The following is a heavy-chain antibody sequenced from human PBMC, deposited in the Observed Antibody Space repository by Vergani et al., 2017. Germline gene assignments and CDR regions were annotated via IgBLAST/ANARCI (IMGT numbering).Heavy chain of an antibody. Sequence: EVQLVESGGGLVQPGGSLRLSCAASGFTFSSYWMSWVRQAPGKGLEWVANIKQDGSEKYYVDSVKGRFTISRDNSKNTLYLQMNSLRAEDTAVYYCARDRGDYSIRLDVWGQGTTVTVSS. CDR1: GFTFSSYW. V-gene: IGHV3-7*03. J-gene: IGHJ6*02. CDR2: IKQDGSEK. D-gene: IGHD4-17*01. CDR3: ARDRGDYSIRLDV.